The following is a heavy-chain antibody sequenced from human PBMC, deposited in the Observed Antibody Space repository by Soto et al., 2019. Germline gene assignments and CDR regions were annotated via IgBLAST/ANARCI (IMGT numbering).Heavy chain of an antibody. CDR2: HHSDST. J-gene: IGHJ4*02. Sequence: QVQLQESGPGLVKPSETLSLTCTVSGGSMRGQHWSWIRQPPGKGLEWIGHHSDSTNYNPSLKSRFTIATATSKNQFSLKLSSVTAADTAVYYCATYTVGEGGRGYWGQGTLVTVSS. D-gene: IGHD3-16*01. CDR3: ATYTVGEGGRGY. CDR1: GGSMRGQH. V-gene: IGHV4-4*09.